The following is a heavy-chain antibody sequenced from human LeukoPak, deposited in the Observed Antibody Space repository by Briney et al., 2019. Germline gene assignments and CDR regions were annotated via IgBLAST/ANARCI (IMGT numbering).Heavy chain of an antibody. CDR1: GGSFSGYY. V-gene: IGHV4-34*01. Sequence: SGTLSLTCAVYGGSFSGYYWSWIRQPPGKGLEWIGEVNHAGSTNYRPSLKSRVTISVDTSKSQVSLKISSVTAADTAVYYCARRIGVVTSVDYWGQGTPVTVSS. J-gene: IGHJ4*02. CDR2: VNHAGST. CDR3: ARRIGVVTSVDY. D-gene: IGHD6-19*01.